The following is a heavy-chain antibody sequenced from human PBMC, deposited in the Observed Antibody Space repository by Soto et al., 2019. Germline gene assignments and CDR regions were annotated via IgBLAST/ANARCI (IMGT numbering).Heavy chain of an antibody. D-gene: IGHD3-16*01. CDR2: ISGSGGST. CDR3: ANVMITFGGVTNYVGY. CDR1: GFTFSSYA. V-gene: IGHV3-23*01. Sequence: GGSLRLSCAASGFTFSSYAMSWVRQAPGKGLEWVSAISGSGGSTYYADSVKGRFTISRDNSKNTLYLQMNSLRAEDTAVYYCANVMITFGGVTNYVGYWGQGTLVTVSS. J-gene: IGHJ4*02.